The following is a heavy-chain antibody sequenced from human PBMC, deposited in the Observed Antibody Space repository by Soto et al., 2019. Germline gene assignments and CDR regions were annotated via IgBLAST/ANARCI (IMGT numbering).Heavy chain of an antibody. V-gene: IGHV3-9*01. J-gene: IGHJ6*03. CDR3: AKSEIGFMDV. CDR2: ISWNSGSI. D-gene: IGHD3-22*01. CDR1: GFTFDDYA. Sequence: LRLSCAASGFTFDDYAMHWVRQAPGKGLEWVSGISWNSGSIGYADSVKGRFTISRDNAKNSLYLQMNSLRAEDTALYYCAKSEIGFMDVWGKGTTVTVSS.